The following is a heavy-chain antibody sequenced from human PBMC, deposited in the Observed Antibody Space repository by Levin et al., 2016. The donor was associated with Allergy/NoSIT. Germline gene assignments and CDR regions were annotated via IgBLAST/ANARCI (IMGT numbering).Heavy chain of an antibody. CDR1: GFTFSNYA. CDR2: ISGSGGSA. CDR3: AKQTYDSSGSPLFDP. Sequence: GESLKISCAASGFTFSNYAMAWVRQAPGKGLHWVSVISGSGGSAYYADSVKGRFTISRDNSKNRVYLQMNSLTDEDTARYYCAKQTYDSSGSPLFDPWGQGTLVTVSS. J-gene: IGHJ5*02. V-gene: IGHV3-23*01. D-gene: IGHD3-22*01.